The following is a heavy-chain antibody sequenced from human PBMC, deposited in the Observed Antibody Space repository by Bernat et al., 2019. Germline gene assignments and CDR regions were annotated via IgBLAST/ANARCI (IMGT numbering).Heavy chain of an antibody. D-gene: IGHD3-22*01. V-gene: IGHV3-64D*06. CDR3: VTRDDSGY. Sequence: EVQLVESGGGLVQPGGSLRLSCSGSGFTFSSYAMHWVRQAPGKGLEYVSAISSKGTNRYYADSVKGRVTISRDNSKNTLYLQMSSLRAEDTAVYYWVTRDDSGYWGQGTLVTVSS. J-gene: IGHJ4*02. CDR2: ISSKGTNR. CDR1: GFTFSSYA.